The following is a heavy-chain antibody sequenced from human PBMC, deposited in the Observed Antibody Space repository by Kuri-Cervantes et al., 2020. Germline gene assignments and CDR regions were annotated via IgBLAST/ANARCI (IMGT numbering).Heavy chain of an antibody. J-gene: IGHJ4*02. CDR1: GFTFSGSA. V-gene: IGHV3-30*01. Sequence: GESLKISCAASGFTFSGSAMHWVRQAPGKGLEWVAVISYDGSNKYYADSVKGRFTISRDNSKNTLYLQMNSLRSEDTAVYYCARDISGWYDYWGQGTLVTVSS. D-gene: IGHD6-19*01. CDR2: ISYDGSNK. CDR3: ARDISGWYDY.